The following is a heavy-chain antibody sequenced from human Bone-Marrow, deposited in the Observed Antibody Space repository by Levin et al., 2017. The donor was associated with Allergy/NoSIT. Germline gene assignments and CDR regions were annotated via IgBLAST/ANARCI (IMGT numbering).Heavy chain of an antibody. CDR1: GFPFSSYA. CDR3: SFHPSGYEGAELDY. D-gene: IGHD5-12*01. V-gene: IGHV3-23*01. CDR2: ISTDGVTT. Sequence: GGSLRLSCAASGFPFSSYAMSWVRQPPGKGLEWVSGISTDGVTTYYADSVEGRFTISRDNSKHTVSLQMNSLRAGDTAVYYCSFHPSGYEGAELDYWGQGTLVTVS. J-gene: IGHJ4*02.